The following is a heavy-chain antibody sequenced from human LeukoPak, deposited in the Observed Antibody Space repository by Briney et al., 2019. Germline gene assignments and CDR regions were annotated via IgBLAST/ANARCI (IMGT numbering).Heavy chain of an antibody. CDR2: IYYSGST. V-gene: IGHV4-39*01. CDR1: GGSISSSSYY. J-gene: IGHJ3*02. CDR3: ASPYYYDSSGRHAFDI. Sequence: SETLSLTCTVSGGSISSSSYYWGWIRQPPGKGLEWIGSIYYSGSTYYNPSLKSRVTISVGTSENQFTLKLSSVTAADTAVYYCASPYYYDSSGRHAFDIWGQGTMVTVPS. D-gene: IGHD3-22*01.